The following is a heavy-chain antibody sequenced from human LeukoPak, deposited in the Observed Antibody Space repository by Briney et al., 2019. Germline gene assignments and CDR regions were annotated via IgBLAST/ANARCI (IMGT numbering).Heavy chain of an antibody. J-gene: IGHJ4*02. Sequence: GGSLRLSCAASGFTFSSYAMRWVRQSPGRGLEGVSAISGSGGSTYYADSVKGRFTISRDNSKNTLYLQMNSLRAEDTAVYYCAKADHVATTTPDHWGQGTLVTVSS. D-gene: IGHD5-12*01. CDR2: ISGSGGST. CDR1: GFTFSSYA. V-gene: IGHV3-23*01. CDR3: AKADHVATTTPDH.